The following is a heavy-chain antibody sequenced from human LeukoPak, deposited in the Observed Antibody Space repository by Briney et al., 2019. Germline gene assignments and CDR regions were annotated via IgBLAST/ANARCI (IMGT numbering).Heavy chain of an antibody. J-gene: IGHJ3*02. CDR1: VRPISTQH. D-gene: IGHD5-18*01. CDR2: IYPTENT. V-gene: IGHV4-59*07. Sequence: DPLSLTCTLSVRPISTQHGLGTRDPPAKALDDIGYIYPTENTNYNPSLKSRVTISLDTSKKQFSLRLSSVTAADTAVYYCARWGGYSYGVTRGFDIWGQGAMVTVSS. CDR3: ARWGGYSYGVTRGFDI.